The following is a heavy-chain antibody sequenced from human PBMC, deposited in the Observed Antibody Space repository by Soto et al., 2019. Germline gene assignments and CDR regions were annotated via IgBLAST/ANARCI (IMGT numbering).Heavy chain of an antibody. CDR2: IYHDGST. Sequence: PSETLSLTCAVSGDSISSGGYSWNWIRQPPGKGLEWIGYIYHDGSTSFNPSLKSRVTLSVDSSKNQFSLKLSSVTAADTAVYYCARHSGYFDYWGQGTLVTVSS. CDR1: GDSISSGGYS. J-gene: IGHJ4*02. CDR3: ARHSGYFDY. D-gene: IGHD1-26*01. V-gene: IGHV4-30-2*01.